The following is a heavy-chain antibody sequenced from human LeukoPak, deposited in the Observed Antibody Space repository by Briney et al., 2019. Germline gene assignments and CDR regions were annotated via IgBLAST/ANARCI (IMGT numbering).Heavy chain of an antibody. J-gene: IGHJ5*02. CDR2: MNPNSGNT. D-gene: IGHD6-13*01. Sequence: ASVKVSCKASGYTFTNFYMHWVRQAPGQGPEWMGWMNPNSGNTGYAQKFQGRVTMTRNTSISTAYMELSSLRSEDTAVYYCARGRYSRRNWFDPWGQGTLVTVSS. V-gene: IGHV1-8*02. CDR3: ARGRYSRRNWFDP. CDR1: GYTFTNFY.